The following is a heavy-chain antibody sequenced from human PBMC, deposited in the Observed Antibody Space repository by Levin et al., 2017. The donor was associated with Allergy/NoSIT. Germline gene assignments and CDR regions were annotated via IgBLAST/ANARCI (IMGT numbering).Heavy chain of an antibody. CDR3: GRNRYSSAPDFEY. D-gene: IGHD6-25*01. Sequence: SETLSLTCTVSGGSITSYYWSWIRQPPGKGLEWIGYIYSSGSTNYNPSLKSRVTISMDTSKNLFSLKLRSVTAADTAVYFCGRNRYSSAPDFEYWGQGTLVTVSS. CDR2: IYSSGST. J-gene: IGHJ4*02. V-gene: IGHV4-59*01. CDR1: GGSITSYY.